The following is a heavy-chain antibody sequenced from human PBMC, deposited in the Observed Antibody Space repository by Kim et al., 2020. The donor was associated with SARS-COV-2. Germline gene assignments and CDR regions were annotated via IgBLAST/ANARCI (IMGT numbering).Heavy chain of an antibody. V-gene: IGHV1-2*02. CDR2: INPNSGGT. CDR3: ARVLRWNWAAFDI. Sequence: ASVKVSCKASGYTFTGYYMHWVRQAPGQGLEWMGWINPNSGGTNYAQKFQGRVTMTRDTSISTAYMELSRLRSDDTAVYYCARVLRWNWAAFDIWGQGTMVTVSS. CDR1: GYTFTGYY. D-gene: IGHD1-7*01. J-gene: IGHJ3*02.